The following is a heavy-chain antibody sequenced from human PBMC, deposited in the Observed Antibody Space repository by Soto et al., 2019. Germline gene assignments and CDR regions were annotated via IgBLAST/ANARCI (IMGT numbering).Heavy chain of an antibody. Sequence: ASVKVSCKASGYTFTGYYMHCGRQAPGQGLEWKGWINPNSGGTNYAQKFQGWVTMTRDTSISPAYMELSRLSSDDPAVYYCARDRLDPPYHYYYSGMDVWGKGTTVTVSP. CDR1: GYTFTGYY. CDR2: INPNSGGT. V-gene: IGHV1-2*04. D-gene: IGHD3-16*01. CDR3: ARDRLDPPYHYYYSGMDV. J-gene: IGHJ6*04.